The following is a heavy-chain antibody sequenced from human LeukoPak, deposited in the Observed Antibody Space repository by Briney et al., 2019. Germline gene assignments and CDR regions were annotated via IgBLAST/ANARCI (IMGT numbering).Heavy chain of an antibody. CDR3: ARLPGLKNRLGIAAAGSLAP. D-gene: IGHD6-13*01. CDR2: IYYSGST. J-gene: IGHJ5*02. V-gene: IGHV4-39*01. Sequence: PSETLSLTCTVSGGSISSNSYYWGWIRQPPGKGPEWIGSIYYSGSTYYNPSLKSRVTISVDTSKNQFSLKLSSVTAADTAVYYCARLPGLKNRLGIAAAGSLAPWGQGTLVTVSS. CDR1: GGSISSNSYY.